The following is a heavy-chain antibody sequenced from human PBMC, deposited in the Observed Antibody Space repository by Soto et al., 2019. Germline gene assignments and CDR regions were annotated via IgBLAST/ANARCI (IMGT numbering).Heavy chain of an antibody. Sequence: SETLSLTCTVSGGSISSGGYYWSWIRQHPGKGLEWIGYIFYSGNAYYTPSLKSRVTISVDTSKNQFSLKLSSVTAADTAVYFCARLDCVSPTCQFDYWGQGTPVTVSS. V-gene: IGHV4-31*03. CDR1: GGSISSGGYY. D-gene: IGHD2-2*01. CDR3: ARLDCVSPTCQFDY. J-gene: IGHJ4*02. CDR2: IFYSGNA.